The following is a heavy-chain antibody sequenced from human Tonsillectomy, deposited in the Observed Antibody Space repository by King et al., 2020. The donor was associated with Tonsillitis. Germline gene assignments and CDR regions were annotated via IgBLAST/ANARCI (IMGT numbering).Heavy chain of an antibody. J-gene: IGHJ4*02. CDR3: AKGDMITFGGVTSNDY. V-gene: IGHV3-23*04. CDR2: ISGSGGST. CDR1: GFTFSSYA. Sequence: DVQLVESGGGLVQPGGSLRLSCAASGFTFSSYAMSWVRQAPGKGLEWVSAISGSGGSTYYADSVKGRFTISRDNSKNTLYLQMNSLRAEDTAVYYCAKGDMITFGGVTSNDYWGQGTLVTVSS. D-gene: IGHD3-16*01.